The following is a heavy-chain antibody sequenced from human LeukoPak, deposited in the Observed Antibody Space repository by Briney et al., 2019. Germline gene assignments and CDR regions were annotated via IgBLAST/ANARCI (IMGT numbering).Heavy chain of an antibody. CDR1: GGSFSGYY. Sequence: SETLSLTCAVYGGSFSGYYWSWIRQPPGKGLEWIGEINHSGSTNYNPSLKSRVTISVDTSKNQFSLKLSSVTAADTAVYYCARSYRWLAPFDAFDIRGQGTMVTVSS. J-gene: IGHJ3*02. CDR2: INHSGST. D-gene: IGHD6-19*01. V-gene: IGHV4-34*01. CDR3: ARSYRWLAPFDAFDI.